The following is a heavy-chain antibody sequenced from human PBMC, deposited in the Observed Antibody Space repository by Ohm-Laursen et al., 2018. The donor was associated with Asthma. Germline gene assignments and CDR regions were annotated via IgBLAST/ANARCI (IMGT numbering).Heavy chain of an antibody. Sequence: SLRLSCAASGYTFSRYSIHWVRQIPGKGLEWVASISTASSFIYYADSVRGRFTISRDNSKNTLYLQMNSLRAEDTAVYFCAKEVNSAGYFDYWGQGTLVTVSS. V-gene: IGHV3-21*04. D-gene: IGHD6-13*01. CDR3: AKEVNSAGYFDY. J-gene: IGHJ4*02. CDR1: GYTFSRYS. CDR2: ISTASSFI.